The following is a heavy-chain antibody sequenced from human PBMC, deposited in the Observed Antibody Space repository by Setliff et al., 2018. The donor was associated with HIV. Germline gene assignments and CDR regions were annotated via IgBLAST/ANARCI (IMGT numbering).Heavy chain of an antibody. V-gene: IGHV3-74*01. Sequence: ETLSLTCTVSGGSINSRSYYWAWIRQPPGKGLEWVSRISSDGTSKSYADSVKGRFTISRDNTKNTLYLQMNSLRVEDTAFYYCARGDNFWSGYLLGESYYYYYMDVWGKGATVTVS. D-gene: IGHD3-3*01. CDR3: ARGDNFWSGYLLGESYYYYYMDV. CDR1: GGSINSRSYY. J-gene: IGHJ6*03. CDR2: ISSDGTSK.